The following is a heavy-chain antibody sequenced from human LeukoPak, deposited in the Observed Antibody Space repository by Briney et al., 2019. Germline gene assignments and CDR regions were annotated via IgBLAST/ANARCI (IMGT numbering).Heavy chain of an antibody. CDR2: INPNSGGT. D-gene: IGHD4-17*01. CDR3: ARDWGTVTTRFYGMDV. V-gene: IGHV1-2*02. J-gene: IGHJ6*02. CDR1: GYTFTGYY. Sequence: ASVKVSCKASGYTFTGYYMHWVRQAPGQGLEWMGWINPNSGGTNYAQKFQGRVTMTRDTSISTAYMELSRLRSDDTAVYYCARDWGTVTTRFYGMDVWGQGTTVTVSS.